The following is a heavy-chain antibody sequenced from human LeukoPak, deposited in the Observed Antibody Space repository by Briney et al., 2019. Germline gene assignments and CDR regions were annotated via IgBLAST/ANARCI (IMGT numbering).Heavy chain of an antibody. CDR2: INHSGST. CDR3: VRDMGYYDKV. J-gene: IGHJ4*02. V-gene: IGHV4-34*01. D-gene: IGHD3-22*01. CDR1: GGSFSGYY. Sequence: PSETLSLTCAVYGGSFSGYYWSWIRQPPGKGLEWIGEINHSGSTNYNPSLKSRVTISVDTSKSQFSLKVSSVTAADTAVYYCVRDMGYYDKVWGRGTLVTVSS.